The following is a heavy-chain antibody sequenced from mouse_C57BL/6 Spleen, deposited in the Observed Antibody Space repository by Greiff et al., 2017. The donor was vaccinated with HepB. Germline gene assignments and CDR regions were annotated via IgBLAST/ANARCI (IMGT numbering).Heavy chain of an antibody. CDR2: INPSSGYT. D-gene: IGHD2-2*01. Sequence: VQLQQSGAELARPGASVKMSCKASGYTFTSYTMHWVKQRPGQGLEWIGYINPSSGYTKYNQKFKDKATLTADKSSSTAYMQLSSLTSEDSAVYYCAPLYGNDGYFDYGGQGTTLTVSS. J-gene: IGHJ2*01. CDR1: GYTFTSYT. V-gene: IGHV1-4*01. CDR3: APLYGNDGYFDY.